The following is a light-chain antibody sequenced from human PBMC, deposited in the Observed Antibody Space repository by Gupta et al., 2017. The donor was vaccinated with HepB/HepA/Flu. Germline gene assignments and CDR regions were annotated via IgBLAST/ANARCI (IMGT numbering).Light chain of an antibody. CDR1: QNLLSSSNNKNY. J-gene: IGKJ3*01. V-gene: IGKV4-1*01. CDR2: WAS. Sequence: DIVMTQSPDSLSVSLGERATVSCRSSQNLLSSSNNKNYLAWYQQKSGQPPKLLFYWASTRESGVPDRFNVSGSGTDFTFTISSLQAEDVAVYYCQQYCGTPFTFGPGTRVEIK. CDR3: QQYCGTPFT.